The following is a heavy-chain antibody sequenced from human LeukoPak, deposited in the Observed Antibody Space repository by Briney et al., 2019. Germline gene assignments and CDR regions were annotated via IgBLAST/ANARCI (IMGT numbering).Heavy chain of an antibody. CDR1: GFTFSSYS. D-gene: IGHD3-22*01. Sequence: GGSLRLSCAASGFTFSSYSMNWVRQAPGKGLEWVSSISSSSSYIYYADSVKGRFTISRDNAKNSLYLQMNSLRAEDTAVYYCARARLSGTYFYDSSGVDAFEVWGQGTMVTVSS. V-gene: IGHV3-21*01. CDR3: ARARLSGTYFYDSSGVDAFEV. CDR2: ISSSSSYI. J-gene: IGHJ3*01.